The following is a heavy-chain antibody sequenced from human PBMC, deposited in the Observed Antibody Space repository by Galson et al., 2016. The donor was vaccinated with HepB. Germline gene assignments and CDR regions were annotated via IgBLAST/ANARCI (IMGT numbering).Heavy chain of an antibody. CDR3: AKERCVWLGDAFDT. CDR1: GFTFSNHA. V-gene: IGHV3-23*01. Sequence: SLRLSCAASGFTFSNHAIGWIRQAPGKGLEWVSSITDSGGNTYYADSVKGRFNTSRDNSKSTLYLHINSLRAEDTAIYYCAKERCVWLGDAFDTWGQGTMVTVSS. D-gene: IGHD3-9*01. CDR2: ITDSGGNT. J-gene: IGHJ3*02.